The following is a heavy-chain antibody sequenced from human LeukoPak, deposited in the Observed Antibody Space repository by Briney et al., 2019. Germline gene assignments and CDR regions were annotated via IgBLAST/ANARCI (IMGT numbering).Heavy chain of an antibody. CDR2: IYYSGST. D-gene: IGHD4-23*01. CDR1: GGSISSGGYY. J-gene: IGHJ5*02. Sequence: SETLSLTRTVSGGSISSGGYYWSWIRQHPGKGLEWIGYIYYSGSTYYNPSLKSRVTISVDTSKNQFSLKLSSVTAADTAVYYCARGDYGGNSGWFDPWGQGTLVTVSS. CDR3: ARGDYGGNSGWFDP. V-gene: IGHV4-31*03.